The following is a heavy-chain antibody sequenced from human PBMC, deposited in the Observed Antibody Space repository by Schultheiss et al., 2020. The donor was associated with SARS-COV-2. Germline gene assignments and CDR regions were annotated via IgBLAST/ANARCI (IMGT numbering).Heavy chain of an antibody. D-gene: IGHD2-15*01. CDR3: ARVGLYCSGGSCYSGVEWWFDP. CDR1: GASVSNNN. V-gene: IGHV4-59*02. Sequence: SQTLSLTCNVSGASVSNNNWNWVRQAPGKGLEWIGYIYYSGSTNYNPSLKSRVTISVDTSKNQFSLKLSSVTAADTAVYYCARVGLYCSGGSCYSGVEWWFDPWGQGTLVTVSS. J-gene: IGHJ5*02. CDR2: IYYSGST.